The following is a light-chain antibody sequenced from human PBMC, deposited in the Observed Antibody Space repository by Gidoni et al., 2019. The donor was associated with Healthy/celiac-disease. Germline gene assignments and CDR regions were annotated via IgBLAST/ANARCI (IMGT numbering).Light chain of an antibody. CDR1: QRVSSN. Sequence: ELVMTQSPATLSVSPGERATLSCRASQRVSSNLAWYQQKPGPAPRLLIYGASTRATGIPARFSGSGSGTEFTLTISSLQSEDFAVYYCQQYNNWPPWTFGQGTKVEIK. CDR3: QQYNNWPPWT. V-gene: IGKV3-15*01. J-gene: IGKJ1*01. CDR2: GAS.